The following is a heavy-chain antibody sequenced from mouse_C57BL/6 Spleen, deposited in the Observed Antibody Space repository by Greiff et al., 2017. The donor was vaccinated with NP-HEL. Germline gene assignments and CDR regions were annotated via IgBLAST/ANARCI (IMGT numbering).Heavy chain of an antibody. CDR1: GYAFSSSW. D-gene: IGHD1-1*01. J-gene: IGHJ3*01. Sequence: VQGVESGPELVKPGASVKISCKASGYAFSSSWMNWVKQRPGKGLEWIGRIYPGDGDTNYNGTFKGKATLTADKSSSTAYMQLSSLTSEDSAVYFCARSSYYPFAYWGQGTLVTVSA. CDR3: ARSSYYPFAY. CDR2: IYPGDGDT. V-gene: IGHV1-82*01.